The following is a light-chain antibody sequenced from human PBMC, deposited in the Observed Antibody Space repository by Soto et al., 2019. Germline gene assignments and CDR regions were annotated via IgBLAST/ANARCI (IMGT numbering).Light chain of an antibody. CDR1: QSVSSN. CDR3: QQYNNWPPWT. CDR2: GAS. Sequence: EIVMTQSPATLSVSPGERATLSCRASQSVSSNLAWYQQKPGQAPRLLIYGASTRATGFPARFSGSGSGTEFTLTISSLQSEDFAVYYCQQYNNWPPWTFGQGTKVDI. J-gene: IGKJ1*01. V-gene: IGKV3-15*01.